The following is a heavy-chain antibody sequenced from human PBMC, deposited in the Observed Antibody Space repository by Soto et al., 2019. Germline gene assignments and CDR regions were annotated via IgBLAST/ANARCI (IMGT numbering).Heavy chain of an antibody. Sequence: QVQLVESGGGVVQPGRSLRLSCAASGFTFSSYGMHWVRQAPGKGLEWVAVIYYDGSNKYYADSVKGRFTISRDNSKNTLYLQMNILRAEDTALYYCARAQYSSSWYPFDYWGQGTLVTVSS. CDR2: IYYDGSNK. D-gene: IGHD6-13*01. CDR3: ARAQYSSSWYPFDY. V-gene: IGHV3-33*01. J-gene: IGHJ4*02. CDR1: GFTFSSYG.